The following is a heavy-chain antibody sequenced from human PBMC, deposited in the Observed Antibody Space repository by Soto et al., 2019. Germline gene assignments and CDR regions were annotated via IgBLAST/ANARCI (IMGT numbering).Heavy chain of an antibody. V-gene: IGHV4-39*01. J-gene: IGHJ6*02. D-gene: IGHD3-22*01. CDR1: AGSPSPSNYH. CDR3: ARQNYFVSSRYHYYYYYYGMEA. CDR2: IYYSGST. Sequence: PQALPLPCTVSAGSPSPSNYHWGWLRQPPGKGLEWIGSIYYSGSTYYNPSLKSRVTISVDTSKNQFSLKLSSVTAADKAVYYCARQNYFVSSRYHYYYYYYGMEAFGQATT.